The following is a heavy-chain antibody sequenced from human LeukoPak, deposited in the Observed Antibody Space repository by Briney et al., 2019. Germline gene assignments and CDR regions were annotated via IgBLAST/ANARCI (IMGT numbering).Heavy chain of an antibody. J-gene: IGHJ6*03. CDR2: ISGSGGST. Sequence: GGSLRLSCAASGFTFSSYAMSWVRQAPGKGLEWVSAISGSGGSTYYADSVKGRFTISRDNSKNTLYLQMNSLRAEDTAVYYCAKDGGGYYYYYYMDVWGKGTTVTVSS. CDR3: AKDGGGYYYYYYMDV. V-gene: IGHV3-23*01. CDR1: GFTFSSYA. D-gene: IGHD2-21*01.